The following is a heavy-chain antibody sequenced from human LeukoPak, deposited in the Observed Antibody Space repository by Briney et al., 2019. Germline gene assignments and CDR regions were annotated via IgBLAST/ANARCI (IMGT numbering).Heavy chain of an antibody. Sequence: KPSETLSLTCTVSGGSISSYYWSWVRRPAGKGLEWIGRIYTSGSTNYNPSLKSRVTMSVDTSKNQFSLKLSSVTAADTAVYYCASGTYCSSTSCYWDYWGQGTLVTVSS. J-gene: IGHJ4*02. CDR2: IYTSGST. CDR3: ASGTYCSSTSCYWDY. D-gene: IGHD2-2*01. CDR1: GGSISSYY. V-gene: IGHV4-4*07.